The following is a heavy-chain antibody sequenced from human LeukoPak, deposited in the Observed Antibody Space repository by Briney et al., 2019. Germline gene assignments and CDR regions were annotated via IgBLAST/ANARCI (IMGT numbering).Heavy chain of an antibody. J-gene: IGHJ4*02. CDR3: ARGPSGSYWVHCFDY. V-gene: IGHV1-69*05. CDR1: GGTFSSYA. D-gene: IGHD1-26*01. Sequence: GASVKVSCKASGGTFSSYAISWVRQAPGQGLEWMGRIIPIFGTANYAQKFQGRVTITTDESTSTAYMELSSLRSEDTAVYYCARGPSGSYWVHCFDYWGQGTLVTVSS. CDR2: IIPIFGTA.